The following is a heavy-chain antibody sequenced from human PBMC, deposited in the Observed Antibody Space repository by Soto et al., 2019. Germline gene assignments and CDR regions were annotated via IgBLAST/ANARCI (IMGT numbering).Heavy chain of an antibody. D-gene: IGHD7-27*01. CDR2: IYYTGST. CDR1: GSSISNHY. CDR3: ARANWYSEY. J-gene: IGHJ4*02. V-gene: IGHV4-59*11. Sequence: SETLSLTCTVSGSSISNHYWSWIRQPPGKGQEWIGYIYYTGSTNYNPSLKSRVTMSVDTSKNQFSLNLTSLTAADTAIYYCARANWYSEYWGQGTLVTSPQ.